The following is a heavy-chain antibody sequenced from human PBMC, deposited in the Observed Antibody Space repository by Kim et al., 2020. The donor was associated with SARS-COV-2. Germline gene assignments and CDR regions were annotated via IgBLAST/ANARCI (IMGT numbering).Heavy chain of an antibody. V-gene: IGHV3-30*03. J-gene: IGHJ2*01. Sequence: GGSLRLSCAASGFTFSSYGMHWVRQAPGKGLEWVAVISYDGSNKYYADSVKGRFTISRDNSKNTLYLQMNSLRAEDTAVYYCATLKVPYSSGWYGGSGSSGLFDLWGRGTLVTVSS. D-gene: IGHD6-19*01. CDR3: ATLKVPYSSGWYGGSGSSGLFDL. CDR2: ISYDGSNK. CDR1: GFTFSSYG.